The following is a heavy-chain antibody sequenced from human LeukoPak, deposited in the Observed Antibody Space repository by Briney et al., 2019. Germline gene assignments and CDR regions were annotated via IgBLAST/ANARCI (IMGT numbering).Heavy chain of an antibody. CDR3: AARGFRCRPATAENPLDC. CDR1: GFTFSSYD. J-gene: IGHJ4*02. V-gene: IGHV3-30*03. Sequence: GASLRLPCGVSGFTFSSYDMHWVRQAPGKGLEWVAVILYDGSNKNYADSVKGRFTISRDNSKNTLYLQMNSLRVEDTAVYYCAARGFRCRPATAENPLDCWGQGTLVTVSS. D-gene: IGHD5-12*01. CDR2: ILYDGSNK.